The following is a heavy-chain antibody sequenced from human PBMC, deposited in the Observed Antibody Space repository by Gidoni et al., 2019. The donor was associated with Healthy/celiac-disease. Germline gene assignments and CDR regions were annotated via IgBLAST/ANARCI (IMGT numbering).Heavy chain of an antibody. V-gene: IGHV1-24*01. CDR3: ATVRWQQLGYYYYYGMDV. CDR2: FDPEDGET. Sequence: QVQLVQSGAEVKKPGASVKVPCKVSGYTLTELSMHWVRQAPGKGLEWMGGFDPEDGETIYAQKFQGRVTMTEDTSTDTAYMELSSLRSEDTAVYYCATVRWQQLGYYYYYGMDVWGQGTTVTVSS. J-gene: IGHJ6*02. D-gene: IGHD6-13*01. CDR1: GYTLTELS.